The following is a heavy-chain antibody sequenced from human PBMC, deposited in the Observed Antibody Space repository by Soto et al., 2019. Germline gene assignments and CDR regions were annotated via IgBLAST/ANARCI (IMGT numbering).Heavy chain of an antibody. Sequence: SVKVSCKASGGTFSSYAISWVRQAPGQGLEWMGGIIPIFGTANYAQKFQGRVTMTADASTSTAYMELRSLRSEDTAVYYCARFQGAAAGEIDYWGQGTLVTVSS. CDR3: ARFQGAAAGEIDY. J-gene: IGHJ4*02. V-gene: IGHV1-69*13. CDR1: GGTFSSYA. CDR2: IIPIFGTA. D-gene: IGHD6-13*01.